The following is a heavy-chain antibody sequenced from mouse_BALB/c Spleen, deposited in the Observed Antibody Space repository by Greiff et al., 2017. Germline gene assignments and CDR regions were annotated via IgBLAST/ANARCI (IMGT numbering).Heavy chain of an antibody. Sequence: EVQVVESGAELVRSGASVKLSCTASGFNIKDYYMHWVKQRPEQGLEWIGWIDPENGDTEYAPKFQGKATMTADTSSNTAYLQLSSLTSEDTAVYYCNANYGSLFAYWGQGTLVTVSA. J-gene: IGHJ3*01. CDR2: IDPENGDT. CDR1: GFNIKDYY. V-gene: IGHV14-4*02. D-gene: IGHD2-1*01. CDR3: NANYGSLFAY.